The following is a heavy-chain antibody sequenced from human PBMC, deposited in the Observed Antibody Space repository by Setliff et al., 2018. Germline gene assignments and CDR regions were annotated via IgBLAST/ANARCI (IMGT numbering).Heavy chain of an antibody. V-gene: IGHV4-38-2*01. CDR3: ARINFYVSSGYYYAPDF. D-gene: IGHD3-22*01. J-gene: IGHJ4*02. CDR2: ILFSGDT. Sequence: SETLSLTCAVSGYSISSGFSWVWIRQSPGKGLEWIGRILFSGDTYYNPSLNSRVTISADTSKNQFSLMLTSVTAADTAVYYCARINFYVSSGYYYAPDFWGQGTLVTVSS. CDR1: GYSISSGFS.